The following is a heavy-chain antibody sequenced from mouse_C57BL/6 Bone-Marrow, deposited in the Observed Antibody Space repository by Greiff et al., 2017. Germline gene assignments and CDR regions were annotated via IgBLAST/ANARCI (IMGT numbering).Heavy chain of an antibody. D-gene: IGHD2-5*01. Sequence: QVQLQQSGAELVKPGASVKLSCKASGYTFTSYWMHWVKQRPGQGLEWIGMIHPNSGSTNYNEKFKSKATLTVDKSSSTAYMQRSSLTSEDSAVYYCARIYSNSMAWFAYWGQGTLVTVSA. CDR2: IHPNSGST. J-gene: IGHJ3*01. V-gene: IGHV1-64*01. CDR1: GYTFTSYW. CDR3: ARIYSNSMAWFAY.